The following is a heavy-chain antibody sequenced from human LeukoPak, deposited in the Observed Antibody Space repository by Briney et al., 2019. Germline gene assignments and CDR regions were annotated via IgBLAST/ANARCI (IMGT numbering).Heavy chain of an antibody. J-gene: IGHJ4*02. CDR1: GFTLSSYA. D-gene: IGHD3-22*01. Sequence: PGGSLRLSCAASGFTLSSYAMHWVRQAPGKGLEWVAVISYDGSNKYYADSVKGRFTISRDNSKNTLYLQMNSLRAEDTAVYYCARDEQGYYDSSGYFDYWGQGTLVTVSS. CDR2: ISYDGSNK. CDR3: ARDEQGYYDSSGYFDY. V-gene: IGHV3-30*01.